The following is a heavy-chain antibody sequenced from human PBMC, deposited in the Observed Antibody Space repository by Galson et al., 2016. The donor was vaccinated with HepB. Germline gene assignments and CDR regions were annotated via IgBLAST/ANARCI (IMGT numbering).Heavy chain of an antibody. J-gene: IGHJ4*02. CDR2: IPYDGSNK. CDR3: AKDRVRSGRWVQFPDY. D-gene: IGHD5-24*01. Sequence: SLRLSCAASGFTFSSYGMHWVRQAPGKGLEWVALIPYDGSNKYYAGSVKGRFTISRDNSKNTLYLQMNSLRAEDTAVFYCAKDRVRSGRWVQFPDYWGQGTLVTVSS. V-gene: IGHV3-30*18. CDR1: GFTFSSYG.